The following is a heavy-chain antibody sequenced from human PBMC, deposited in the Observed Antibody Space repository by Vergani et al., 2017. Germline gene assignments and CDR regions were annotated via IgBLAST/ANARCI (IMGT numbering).Heavy chain of an antibody. J-gene: IGHJ4*02. D-gene: IGHD3-22*01. CDR2: INTKTGRS. Sequence: QVQLVQSGSELKKPGASVKVSCTASGYTFTNHILNWVRQAPGQRPEWMGWINTKTGRSTYVPGFTGRFVFSLDTSVSTAHLQISGLKADDTAVYYCARGDDSSGRKGDYWGQGTLVTVSS. CDR3: ARGDDSSGRKGDY. V-gene: IGHV7-4-1*02. CDR1: GYTFTNHI.